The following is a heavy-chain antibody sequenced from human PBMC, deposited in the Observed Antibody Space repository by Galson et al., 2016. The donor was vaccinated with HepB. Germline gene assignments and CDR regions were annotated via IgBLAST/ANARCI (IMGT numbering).Heavy chain of an antibody. V-gene: IGHV3-30*04. CDR1: GLTFSSYA. D-gene: IGHD6-13*01. CDR2: ISYDGSNK. CDR3: CGSSWYNWFDP. J-gene: IGHJ5*02. Sequence: SLRLSCAASGLTFSSYALHWVRQAPGKGLEWVAVISYDGSNKCYADSVKGRFTISRDNSKNTLYLQMNSLRAEDTAVYYCCGSSWYNWFDPWGQGTLVTVSS.